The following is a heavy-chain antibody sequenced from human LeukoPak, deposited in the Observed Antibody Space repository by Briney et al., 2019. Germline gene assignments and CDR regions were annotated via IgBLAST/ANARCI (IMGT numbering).Heavy chain of an antibody. CDR3: AKDSALGIYRSGWYPFDY. J-gene: IGHJ4*02. CDR1: GFTFTSYA. Sequence: PGGSLRLSCAASGFTFTSYAMSWVRQAPGKGLDWVSTISGSGGGTYYADSVKGRFTISRDNSKNTLFVQMNSLSPEDTAIYYGAKDSALGIYRSGWYPFDYWGQGTLVTVST. D-gene: IGHD6-19*01. V-gene: IGHV3-23*01. CDR2: ISGSGGGT.